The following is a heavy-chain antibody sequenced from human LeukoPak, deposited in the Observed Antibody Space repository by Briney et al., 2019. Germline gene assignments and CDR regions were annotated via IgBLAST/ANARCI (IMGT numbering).Heavy chain of an antibody. D-gene: IGHD3-10*01. Sequence: SGGSLRLSCAASGFPFSSCAMNWVRQAPGKGLEWVSIIFGSGDTTYYADSVKGRFTVSRDNSKNMLYLQMNNLRPEDTATYYCAKRNTMVRGGPCFDYWGQGLMVTVSS. CDR2: IFGSGDTT. CDR3: AKRNTMVRGGPCFDY. V-gene: IGHV3-23*01. CDR1: GFPFSSCA. J-gene: IGHJ4*02.